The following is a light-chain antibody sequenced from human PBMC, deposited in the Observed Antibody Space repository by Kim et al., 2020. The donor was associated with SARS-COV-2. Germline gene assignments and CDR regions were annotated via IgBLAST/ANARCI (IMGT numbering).Light chain of an antibody. V-gene: IGKV3-15*01. Sequence: GERPTLPCRARQSVSSNLALYPQTPGQAPRLLIYGASTRATGIPARFSGTGSGTEFTLTISSLQSEDFAVYYCQQYNNWPYTFGQGTKLEL. J-gene: IGKJ2*01. CDR2: GAS. CDR1: QSVSSN. CDR3: QQYNNWPYT.